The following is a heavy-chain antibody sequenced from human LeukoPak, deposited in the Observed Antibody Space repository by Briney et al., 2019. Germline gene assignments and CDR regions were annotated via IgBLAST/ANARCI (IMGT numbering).Heavy chain of an antibody. J-gene: IGHJ5*02. CDR3: ARHDRSSTSCYLPAYNWFDP. D-gene: IGHD2-2*01. CDR1: GGSISSSSYY. V-gene: IGHV4-39*01. Sequence: SETLSLTCTVSGGSISSSSYYWGWIRQPPGKGLEWIGSIYYSGSTYYNPSLKSRVTISVDTSKNQFSLKLSSVTAADTAVYYCARHDRSSTSCYLPAYNWFDPWGQGTLVTVSS. CDR2: IYYSGST.